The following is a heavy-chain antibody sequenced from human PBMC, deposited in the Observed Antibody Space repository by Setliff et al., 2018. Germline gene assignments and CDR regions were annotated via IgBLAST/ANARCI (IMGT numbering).Heavy chain of an antibody. Sequence: ASVKVSCKASGYTFTGYYMHWVRRAPGQGLEWMGIIDPSGDYTNYAQKFQGRVTMTRDTSTTTVYMELSSLRSDDTAVHYCARAPLESGYYYGQGHYFDYWG. CDR1: GYTFTGYY. D-gene: IGHD5-18*01. J-gene: IGHJ4*01. V-gene: IGHV1-46*01. CDR2: IDPSGDYT. CDR3: ARAPLESGYYYGQGHYFDY.